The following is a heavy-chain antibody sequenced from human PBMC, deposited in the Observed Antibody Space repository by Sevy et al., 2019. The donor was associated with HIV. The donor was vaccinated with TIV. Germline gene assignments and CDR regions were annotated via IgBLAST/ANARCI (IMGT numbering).Heavy chain of an antibody. Sequence: GGSLRLSCVASEFTLSSYSMNWVRQAPGKGLEWISSISSSSAAIYYADSVKGRFTISRANAKNSLYLQMNSLRDEDTAVYYCASGCQCSNGVCPLDYWGQGTLVTVSS. J-gene: IGHJ4*02. V-gene: IGHV3-21*01. CDR1: EFTLSSYS. D-gene: IGHD2-8*01. CDR3: ASGCQCSNGVCPLDY. CDR2: ISSSSAAI.